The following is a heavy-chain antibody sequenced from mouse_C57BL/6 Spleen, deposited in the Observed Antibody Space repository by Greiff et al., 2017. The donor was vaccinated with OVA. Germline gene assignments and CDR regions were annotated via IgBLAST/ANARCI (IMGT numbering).Heavy chain of an antibody. Sequence: QVQLQQSGAELARPGASVKLSCKASGYTFTSYGISWVKQRTGQGLEWIGEIYPRSGNTYYKEKFKGKATLTADKSSSTAYMELRSLTSEDSAVYCCASEGSTRAYYFDYWGQGTTLTVSS. CDR1: GYTFTSYG. D-gene: IGHD1-1*01. CDR2: IYPRSGNT. CDR3: ASEGSTRAYYFDY. V-gene: IGHV1-81*01. J-gene: IGHJ2*01.